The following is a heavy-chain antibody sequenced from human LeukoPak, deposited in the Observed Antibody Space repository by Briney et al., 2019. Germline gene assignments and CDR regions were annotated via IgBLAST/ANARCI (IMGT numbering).Heavy chain of an antibody. CDR3: ARDPYSGGYGDYYYYYMDL. CDR1: GFTFSSYS. J-gene: IGHJ6*03. CDR2: ISSSSSYI. D-gene: IGHD1-26*01. V-gene: IGHV3-21*01. Sequence: GGSLRLSCAASGFTFSSYSMNWVRQAPGKGLEWVSSISSSSSYIYYADSVKGRFTISRDNAKNSLYLQTNSLRAEDTAVYYCARDPYSGGYGDYYYYYMDLWGQGTTVTISS.